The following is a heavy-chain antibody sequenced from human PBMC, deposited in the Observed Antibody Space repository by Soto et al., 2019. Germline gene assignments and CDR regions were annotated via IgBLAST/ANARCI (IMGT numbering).Heavy chain of an antibody. CDR3: VGGSGYWGPRAY. D-gene: IGHD3-3*01. J-gene: IGHJ4*02. CDR2: IWADGGRQ. Sequence: QVQLVESGGGVVQPGKSLRLSCAASGFAFSTYGMNWVRQAPGKGLEWVAAIWADGGRQFYGDSVKGRFTISRDNSKNTLYLQMNSLRVGDTAVYYGVGGSGYWGPRAYWGQGTLVTVSS. CDR1: GFAFSTYG. V-gene: IGHV3-33*08.